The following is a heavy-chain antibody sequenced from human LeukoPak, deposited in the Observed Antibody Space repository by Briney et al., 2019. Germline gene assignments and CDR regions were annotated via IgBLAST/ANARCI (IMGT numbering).Heavy chain of an antibody. CDR1: GFSFDNDA. Sequence: PGGSLRLSCAASGFSFDNDAMSWVRQAPGKGLEWVSDINGFGSATYYADSVKGRFTISRDNSNNILYLQMNSLRAEDTVLYYCAKEKSFTGPADGWGQETLVSVSS. CDR2: INGFGSAT. CDR3: AKEKSFTGPADG. V-gene: IGHV3-23*01. D-gene: IGHD1-14*01. J-gene: IGHJ4*02.